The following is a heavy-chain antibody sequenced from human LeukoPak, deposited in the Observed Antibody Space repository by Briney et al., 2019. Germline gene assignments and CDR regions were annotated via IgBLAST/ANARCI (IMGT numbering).Heavy chain of an antibody. V-gene: IGHV4-39*01. J-gene: IGHJ3*02. D-gene: IGHD3-10*01. CDR3: ARLTPASDVFWYYGSGSYDAFDI. CDR2: IYYSGST. CDR1: GGSISSSSYY. Sequence: ASETLSLTCTVSGGSISSSSYYWGWIRQPPGKGLEWIGSIYYSGSTYYNPSLKSRVTISVDTSKNQFSLKLSSVTAADTAVYYCARLTPASDVFWYYGSGSYDAFDIWGQGTMVTVSS.